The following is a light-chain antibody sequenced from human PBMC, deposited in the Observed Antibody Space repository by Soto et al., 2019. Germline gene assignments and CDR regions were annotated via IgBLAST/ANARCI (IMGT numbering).Light chain of an antibody. CDR3: LLYGDSPPAYT. CDR1: QSVSSRN. Sequence: EIVLTQSPGTLSLFPGERATLSCRASQSVSSRNLAWYRQKPGQAPRLLIYGAFNRATGIPDRFSGSGSATDFTLTISRLEPADFAVSYCLLYGDSPPAYTFGQGTKLDIK. J-gene: IGKJ2*01. CDR2: GAF. V-gene: IGKV3-20*01.